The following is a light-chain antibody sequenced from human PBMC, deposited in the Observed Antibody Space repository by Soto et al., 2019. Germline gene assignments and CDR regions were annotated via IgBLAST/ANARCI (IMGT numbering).Light chain of an antibody. CDR3: SSYTSSSTLVV. CDR1: SSDVGGYNY. J-gene: IGLJ3*02. V-gene: IGLV2-14*01. Sequence: QSVLTQPASVSGSPGQSITISCTGTSSDVGGYNYVSWYQQHPGKAPKLMIYEVSNRPSGVSNRFSCSKSGNTASLTISGLQAEDEAAYYCSSYTSSSTLVVFGGGTKVTVL. CDR2: EVS.